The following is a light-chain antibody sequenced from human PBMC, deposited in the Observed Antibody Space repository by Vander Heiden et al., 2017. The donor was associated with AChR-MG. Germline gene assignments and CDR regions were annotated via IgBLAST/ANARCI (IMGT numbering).Light chain of an antibody. J-gene: IGLJ2*01. CDR2: KDT. CDR1: GLPKEY. Sequence: SYELTQPPSVSVSPGQTARITCSGDGLPKEYAYWYQQKTGQAPLLVIYKDTERPSGIPERFSGSTSGTTVTLTIREVQAEDEADYYCQSADSDGPYVRFGGGTKLKVL. V-gene: IGLV3-25*03. CDR3: QSADSDGPYVR.